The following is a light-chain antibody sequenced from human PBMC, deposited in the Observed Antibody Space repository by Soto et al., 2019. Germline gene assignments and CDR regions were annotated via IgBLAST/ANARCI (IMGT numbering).Light chain of an antibody. Sequence: QPVLTQSPSASASLGASVKFTCTLSSGHSSNAIAWHQQQPEKGPRYLMKLNSDGSHSKGDGIPDRFSGSSSGAERYLTISSLQSEDEADYYCQTWGSGIRVVFGGGTQLTVL. CDR3: QTWGSGIRVV. V-gene: IGLV4-69*01. CDR1: SGHSSNA. CDR2: LNSDGSH. J-gene: IGLJ2*01.